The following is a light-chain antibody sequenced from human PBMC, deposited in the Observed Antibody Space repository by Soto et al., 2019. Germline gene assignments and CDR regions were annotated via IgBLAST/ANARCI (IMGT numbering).Light chain of an antibody. V-gene: IGKV1-39*01. CDR1: QSISSY. CDR3: QQCYSTPHT. Sequence: DIQMTQSPSSLSASVGARVTIPCRASQSISSYLNWYQQKPGKAPKLLIYAASSLQSVVLSRFSGSGSGTDFTLTVSSLEPEDFATYYCQQCYSTPHTFGQRTNVESK. CDR2: AAS. J-gene: IGKJ1*01.